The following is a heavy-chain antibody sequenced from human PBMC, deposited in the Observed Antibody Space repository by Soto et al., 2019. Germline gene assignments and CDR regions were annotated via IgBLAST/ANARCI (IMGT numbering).Heavy chain of an antibody. Sequence: PGESLKISCKGSGYSFTSYWIAWVRQMPGKGLECMGIIYPGDSDTRYSPSFQGQVTISVDKSINTAYLQWSSLRASDTAIYYCARTYCSSGSCPTNFYYGMDVWGQGTTVTVSS. D-gene: IGHD2-15*01. CDR2: IYPGDSDT. CDR1: GYSFTSYW. V-gene: IGHV5-51*01. J-gene: IGHJ6*02. CDR3: ARTYCSSGSCPTNFYYGMDV.